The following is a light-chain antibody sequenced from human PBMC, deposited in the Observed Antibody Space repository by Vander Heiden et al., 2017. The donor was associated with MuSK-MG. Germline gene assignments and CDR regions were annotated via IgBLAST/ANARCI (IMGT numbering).Light chain of an antibody. CDR1: QSVSSTF. CDR2: GAS. Sequence: EIVLTQSPATLPLSPGERATLSCRASQSVSSTFLAWYQQKAGQAPRLLIHGASSRATGIPDRLSGSGSGTDFTLTISRLEPGDFAVYYCQQDGSTHSTFGEGTKVEIK. V-gene: IGKV3-20*01. CDR3: QQDGSTHST. J-gene: IGKJ4*01.